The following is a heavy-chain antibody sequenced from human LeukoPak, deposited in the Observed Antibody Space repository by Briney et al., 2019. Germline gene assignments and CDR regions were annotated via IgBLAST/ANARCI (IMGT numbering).Heavy chain of an antibody. J-gene: IGHJ4*02. D-gene: IGHD3-3*01. CDR1: GFTFSSYW. Sequence: GGSLRLSCAASGFTFSSYWMRWVRQAPGKGLVWVSRINTDGSSTSYADSVKGRFTISRDNAKNTLYLQMNSLRAEDTAVYYCARDLNFWSGYPIGYWGQGTLVTVSS. CDR3: ARDLNFWSGYPIGY. CDR2: INTDGSST. V-gene: IGHV3-74*01.